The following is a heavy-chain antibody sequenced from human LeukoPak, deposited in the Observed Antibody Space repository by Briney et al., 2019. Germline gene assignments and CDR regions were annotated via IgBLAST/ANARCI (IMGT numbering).Heavy chain of an antibody. J-gene: IGHJ4*02. Sequence: PSETLSLTCTVSGYSISSGYYWGWIRQAPGKGLEWISYISSSGTPKYYADSVKGRFTISRDNAKKSLFLQMNSLRDEDTAVYYCVRDDGHHWFDFWGQGTLVTVSS. CDR2: ISSSGTPK. V-gene: IGHV3-11*01. CDR1: GYSISSGYY. D-gene: IGHD1-1*01. CDR3: VRDDGHHWFDF.